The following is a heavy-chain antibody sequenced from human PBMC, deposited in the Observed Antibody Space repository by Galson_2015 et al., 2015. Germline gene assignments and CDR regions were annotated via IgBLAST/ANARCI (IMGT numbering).Heavy chain of an antibody. CDR3: ARAIHYDIVTGYRYYYYYYMDG. CDR1: GFTFSSYS. Sequence: SLRLSCAASGFTFSSYSMNWVRQAPGKGLEWVSSISGSSSYIYYADSVKGRFTISRDNAKNSLYLQMNSLRAEDTAVYYCARAIHYDIVTGYRYYYYYYMDGGGKGTTVTVSS. CDR2: ISGSSSYI. J-gene: IGHJ6*03. D-gene: IGHD3-9*01. V-gene: IGHV3-21*01.